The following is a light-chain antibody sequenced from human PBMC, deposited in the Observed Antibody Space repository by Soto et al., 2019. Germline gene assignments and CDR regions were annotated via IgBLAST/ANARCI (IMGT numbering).Light chain of an antibody. Sequence: IVMTQSPATLSVSPGERATLSCRARQSISNNLAWYQQKPGQAPRLLIYGASTRATGIPARFSGSGSGTGFTLTISSLQSEDFAVYYCQQYKYWPGTFGQGTKV. CDR3: QQYKYWPGT. CDR2: GAS. V-gene: IGKV3-15*01. J-gene: IGKJ1*01. CDR1: QSISNN.